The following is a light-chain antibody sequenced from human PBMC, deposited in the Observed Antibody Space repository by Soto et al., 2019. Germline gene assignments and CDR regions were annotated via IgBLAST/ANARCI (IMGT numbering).Light chain of an antibody. V-gene: IGKV1-5*01. J-gene: IGKJ4*01. CDR1: QSISSW. CDR2: AAS. CDR3: QQLNGHLFA. Sequence: DIQMTQSPSTLSASVGDRVSITCRASQSISSWLAWYQQKAGKAPKLLIYAASTLQSGVPSRFSGSRSGTDFTLTISTLQPEDFATYYCQQLNGHLFAFGGGTKVEIK.